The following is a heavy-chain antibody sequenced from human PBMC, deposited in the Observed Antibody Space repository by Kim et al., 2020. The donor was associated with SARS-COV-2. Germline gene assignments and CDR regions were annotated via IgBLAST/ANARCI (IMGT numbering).Heavy chain of an antibody. D-gene: IGHD1-1*01. CDR3: ARVGGAGTTDGLEGYYYGMDV. V-gene: IGHV3-33*01. J-gene: IGHJ6*02. Sequence: GGSLRLSCAASGFTFSSYGMHWVRQAPGKGLEWVAVIWYDGSNKYYADSVKGRFTISRDNSKNTLYLQMNSLRAEDKAVYYCARVGGAGTTDGLEGYYYGMDVRGQGTTVTVSS. CDR2: IWYDGSNK. CDR1: GFTFSSYG.